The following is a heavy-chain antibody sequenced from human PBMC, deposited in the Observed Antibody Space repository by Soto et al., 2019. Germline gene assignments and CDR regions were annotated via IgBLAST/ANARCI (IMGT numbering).Heavy chain of an antibody. D-gene: IGHD2-2*01. V-gene: IGHV4-34*01. CDR3: ARILPRPDIVVVPDEFDH. Sequence: PSETLSLTCAVYGGSFSGYYWSWIRQPPGKGLEWIGEINHSGSTNYNPSLKSRVTIAVDTSKNQFSLKLSSVTAADTAVYYCARILPRPDIVVVPDEFDHWGQGTLVTVSS. CDR2: INHSGST. J-gene: IGHJ4*02. CDR1: GGSFSGYY.